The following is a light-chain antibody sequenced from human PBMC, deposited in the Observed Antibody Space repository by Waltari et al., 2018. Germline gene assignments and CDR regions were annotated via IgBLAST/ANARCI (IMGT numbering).Light chain of an antibody. J-gene: IGLJ2*01. V-gene: IGLV1-51*01. CDR3: ATWDNTLLDVV. CDR2: DNN. CDR1: SSNVGKYY. Sequence: QSVLTQPPSVSAAPGQKVTVACSGSSSNVGKYYVSCYHHLPGAAPKHLIYDNNKRPSGIPERLSHSKSSMSAPLDIIGVQMGDEADYYCATWDNTLLDVVSGGGTKLTVL.